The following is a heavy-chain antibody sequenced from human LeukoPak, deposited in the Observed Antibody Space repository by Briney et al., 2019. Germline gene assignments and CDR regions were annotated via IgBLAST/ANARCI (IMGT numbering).Heavy chain of an antibody. CDR2: LNPNSGGT. CDR1: GYAFTGFY. D-gene: IGHD2-2*01. CDR3: ARVPDIYCPSTSCVDY. V-gene: IGHV1-2*06. J-gene: IGHJ4*02. Sequence: GASVKVSCKASGYAFTGFYIHWVRQAPGQGLEWMGRLNPNSGGTIHAQKFQGRVTITRDTSISTAYMELSGLRSDDTAVYYCARVPDIYCPSTSCVDYWGQGTLVTVCS.